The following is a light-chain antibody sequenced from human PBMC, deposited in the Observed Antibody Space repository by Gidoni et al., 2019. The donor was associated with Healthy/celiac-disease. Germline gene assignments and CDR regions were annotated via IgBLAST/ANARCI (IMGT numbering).Light chain of an antibody. CDR3: QSYDSSNVV. Sequence: NFMLTQPNSVSESPGKTVTISCTRSSGSIASNYVQGYQQRPGSATTTVIYDDNQRPSGVPDRFSGSIDSSSNSASLTISGLKTEDEADYYCQSYDSSNVVFGGGTKLTVL. V-gene: IGLV6-57*04. CDR1: SGSIASNY. J-gene: IGLJ2*01. CDR2: DDN.